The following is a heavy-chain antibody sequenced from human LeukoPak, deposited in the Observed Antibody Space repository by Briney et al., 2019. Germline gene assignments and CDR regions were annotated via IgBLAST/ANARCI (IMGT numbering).Heavy chain of an antibody. J-gene: IGHJ4*02. CDR2: IRYDGSNK. D-gene: IGHD4-17*01. V-gene: IGHV3-30*02. CDR1: GFTFSTYS. CDR3: AKEDFDGDYVDY. Sequence: GGSLRLSCAASGFTFSTYSMNWVRQAPGKGLEWVAFIRYDGSNKYYADSVKGRFTISRDNSKNTLYLQMNSLRAEDTAVYYCAKEDFDGDYVDYWGQGTLVTVSS.